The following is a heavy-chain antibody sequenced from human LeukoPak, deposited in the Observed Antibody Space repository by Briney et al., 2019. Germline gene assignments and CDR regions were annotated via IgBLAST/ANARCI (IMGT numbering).Heavy chain of an antibody. CDR3: ARQLSAAAGY. V-gene: IGHV5-51*01. Sequence: GESLKISCRVSGYTTTNYWIGWVRQMPGKGLEWMGIIYPGDSDTRYSPSFQGQVTISADKSISTAYLQWSSLKASDTAMYYCARQLSAAAGYWGQGTLVTVSS. CDR2: IYPGDSDT. J-gene: IGHJ4*02. D-gene: IGHD6-13*01. CDR1: GYTTTNYW.